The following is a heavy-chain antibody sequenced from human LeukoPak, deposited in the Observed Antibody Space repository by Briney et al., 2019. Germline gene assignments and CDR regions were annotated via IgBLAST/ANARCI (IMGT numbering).Heavy chain of an antibody. CDR2: ISGSGGST. CDR1: GFTFSSYA. Sequence: PGGSLRLSCAASGFTFSSYAMSWVRQAPGKGLEWVSAISGSGGSTYYADSVKGRFTISRDNSKNTLYLQMNSLRAEDTAVYYCARSRIPTWYNWFDPWGQGTLVTVSS. J-gene: IGHJ5*02. V-gene: IGHV3-23*01. D-gene: IGHD2-21*01. CDR3: ARSRIPTWYNWFDP.